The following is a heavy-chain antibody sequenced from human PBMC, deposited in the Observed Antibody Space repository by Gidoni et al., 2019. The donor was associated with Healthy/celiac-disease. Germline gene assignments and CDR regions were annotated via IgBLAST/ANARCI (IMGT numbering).Heavy chain of an antibody. J-gene: IGHJ3*02. CDR1: GFPFSSYS. Sequence: EVQLVESGGGLVKPGGSLRLSCAASGFPFSSYSMNWVRQAPGKGLEWVSSISSSSSYIYYADSVKGRFTISRDNAKNSLYLQMNSLRAEDTAVYYCARSNWNDDAFDIWGQGTMVTVSS. D-gene: IGHD1-1*01. CDR2: ISSSSSYI. CDR3: ARSNWNDDAFDI. V-gene: IGHV3-21*01.